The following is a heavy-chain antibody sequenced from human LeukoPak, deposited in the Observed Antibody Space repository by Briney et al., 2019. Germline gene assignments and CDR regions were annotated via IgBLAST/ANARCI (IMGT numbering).Heavy chain of an antibody. J-gene: IGHJ4*02. V-gene: IGHV4-39*07. D-gene: IGHD6-13*01. Sequence: PSETLSLTCTVSGGSISSSSYYWGWIRQPPGKGLEWIGEIYRSGSTNYNPSLKSRVTISVDKSQNQFSLKLSSVTAADTAVYYCARESLAAAGFDYWGQGTLVTVSS. CDR2: IYRSGST. CDR1: GGSISSSSYY. CDR3: ARESLAAAGFDY.